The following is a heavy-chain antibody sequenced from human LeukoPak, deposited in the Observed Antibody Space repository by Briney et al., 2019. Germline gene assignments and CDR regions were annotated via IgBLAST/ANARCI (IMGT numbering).Heavy chain of an antibody. V-gene: IGHV4-34*01. CDR2: INHSGST. J-gene: IGHJ4*02. CDR1: GGSFSGYY. CDR3: AREEDY. Sequence: SETLSLTCAVYGGSFSGYYWSWIRPPPGKGLEWIGEINHSGSTNYNPSLKSRVTISVDTSKNQFSLKLSSVTAADTAVYYCAREEDYWGQGTLVTVSS.